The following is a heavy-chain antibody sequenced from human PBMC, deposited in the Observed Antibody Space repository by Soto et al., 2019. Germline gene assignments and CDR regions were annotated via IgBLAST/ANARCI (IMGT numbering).Heavy chain of an antibody. CDR1: GFTFSSYA. CDR3: ASGGSPRWYYGMDV. J-gene: IGHJ6*02. CDR2: ISGSGGSP. Sequence: EVQLLESGGGLVQPGGSLRLSCAASGFTFSSYAMSWVRQAPGKGLEWVSAISGSGGSPYYADSVKGRFTISRDNSKNTLYLQMNSLRSEDTAVYYCASGGSPRWYYGMDVWGQGTTVTVSS. D-gene: IGHD4-17*01. V-gene: IGHV3-23*01.